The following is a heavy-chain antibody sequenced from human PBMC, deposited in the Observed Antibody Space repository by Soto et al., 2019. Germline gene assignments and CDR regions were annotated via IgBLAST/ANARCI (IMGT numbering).Heavy chain of an antibody. Sequence: QVQLVQSGSELKKPGASVKVSCKASGYTLTRYAMNWVRQAPGQGLEWMGWINTNTGNPTYAQGFTGRFVFTLDTSVSAADLQIWSLNVKDTAVYDCARQGAGGPRSWCDPWCQGTLVAVS. V-gene: IGHV7-4-1*01. CDR2: INTNTGNP. CDR3: ARQGAGGPRSWCDP. CDR1: GYTLTRYA. D-gene: IGHD2-15*01. J-gene: IGHJ5*02.